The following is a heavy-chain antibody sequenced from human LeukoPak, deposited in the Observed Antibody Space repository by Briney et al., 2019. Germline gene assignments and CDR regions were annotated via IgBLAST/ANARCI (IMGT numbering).Heavy chain of an antibody. CDR1: GYTFTGYY. CDR2: IIPNSGGT. V-gene: IGHV1-2*02. CDR3: AREAVDTAPAGYFDY. D-gene: IGHD5-18*01. Sequence: ASVKVSCKASGYTFTGYYMHWVRQAPGQGLEWMGWIIPNSGGTNYAQKFQGRVTMTRDTSISTAYMELSRLRSDDTAVYYCAREAVDTAPAGYFDYWGQGTLVTVSS. J-gene: IGHJ4*02.